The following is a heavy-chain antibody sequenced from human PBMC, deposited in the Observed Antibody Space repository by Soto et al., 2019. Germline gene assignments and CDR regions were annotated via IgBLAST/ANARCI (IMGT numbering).Heavy chain of an antibody. CDR1: GDSISNYY. CDR3: ARGLRTYYFDY. V-gene: IGHV4-59*01. J-gene: IGHJ4*02. CDR2: IYYLGST. D-gene: IGHD3-16*01. Sequence: SETLSLTCTVSGDSISNYYWSWIRQPPGKGLEWIGYIYYLGSTNYNPSLKSRVTISVDTSKNQFSLKLSSVTAADTAVYYCARGLRTYYFDYWGQGTLVTVSS.